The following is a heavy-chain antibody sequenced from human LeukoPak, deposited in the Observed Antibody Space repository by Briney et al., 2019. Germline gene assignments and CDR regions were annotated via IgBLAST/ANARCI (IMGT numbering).Heavy chain of an antibody. Sequence: SETLSLTCAVSGVSFNDYYWSWVRQTPGKGLEWIGEINHSGYTNDSPSLKSRVTLSIDTSRKQFSLNLRSVTVADTGIYYCTRMTTGHDYWGQGTLVTVSS. CDR3: TRMTTGHDY. CDR2: INHSGYT. D-gene: IGHD4-17*01. V-gene: IGHV4-34*01. CDR1: GVSFNDYY. J-gene: IGHJ4*02.